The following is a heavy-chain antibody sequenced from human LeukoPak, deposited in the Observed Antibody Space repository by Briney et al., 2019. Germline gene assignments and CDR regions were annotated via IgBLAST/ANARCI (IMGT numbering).Heavy chain of an antibody. V-gene: IGHV3-9*01. Sequence: GRSLRLSCAASGFTFDDYAMHWVRQAPGKGLEWVSGISWNSGSIGYADSVKGRFTISRDNAKNTLYLQMNSLRAEDTAVYYCAKGSSGWPNFFDYWGQGTLVTVSS. CDR1: GFTFDDYA. CDR2: ISWNSGSI. J-gene: IGHJ4*02. CDR3: AKGSSGWPNFFDY. D-gene: IGHD6-19*01.